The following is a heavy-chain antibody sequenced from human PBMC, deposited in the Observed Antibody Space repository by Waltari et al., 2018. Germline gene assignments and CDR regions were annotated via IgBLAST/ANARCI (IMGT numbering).Heavy chain of an antibody. D-gene: IGHD2-15*01. CDR1: GGSFSGYY. CDR3: ARGRGVVVVVAATPIFFDY. Sequence: QVQLQQWGAGLLKPSETLSLTCAVYGGSFSGYYWSWIRQPPGKGLEWIGEIDHNGSTSDNPSRKRRVTISVDTSKSQFSLKLSYVTAADTAVYYCARGRGVVVVVAATPIFFDYWGQGTLVTVSS. CDR2: IDHNGST. J-gene: IGHJ4*02. V-gene: IGHV4-34*01.